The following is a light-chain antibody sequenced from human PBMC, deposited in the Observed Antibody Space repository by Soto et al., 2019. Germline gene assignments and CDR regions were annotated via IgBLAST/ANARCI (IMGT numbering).Light chain of an antibody. CDR2: LAS. Sequence: IQLTQSPSSLSASVGDRVTITCRASQDISSYLAWYQQKPGKAPKLLIYLASTLHSGVPSSFSGSGSGTDFTLTISSLEPEDSAVYYCQQRANWPQYTFGQGTKLEIK. J-gene: IGKJ2*01. CDR3: QQRANWPQYT. CDR1: QDISSY. V-gene: IGKV1-9*01.